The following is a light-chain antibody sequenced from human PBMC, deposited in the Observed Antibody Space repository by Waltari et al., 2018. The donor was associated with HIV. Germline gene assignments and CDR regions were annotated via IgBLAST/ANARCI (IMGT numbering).Light chain of an antibody. CDR1: RSISFY. CDR3: QQSYSPPLN. Sequence: DIQMTQSPSSLSASVGDTITIACRASRSISFYLNWYQVKPGKVPKLLISRASNLESGAPSRFTGSCSGTDFTLTLNSLQPEDFATYYCQQSYSPPLNFGPGTEVEVK. V-gene: IGKV1-39*01. CDR2: RAS. J-gene: IGKJ3*01.